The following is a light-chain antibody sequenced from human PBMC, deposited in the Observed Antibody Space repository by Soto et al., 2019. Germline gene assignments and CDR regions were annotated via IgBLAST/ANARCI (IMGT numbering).Light chain of an antibody. J-gene: IGKJ1*01. CDR1: QSISTW. Sequence: DIQMTQSPSTLSASVGDRVTITCRASQSISTWLAWYQQKPGQAPKLLIYKASSLGSGVPSRFSGSGSGTQFTLTISGPQPDDFASYYCQQYNSYPWTFGQGIKVEIK. CDR3: QQYNSYPWT. V-gene: IGKV1-5*03. CDR2: KAS.